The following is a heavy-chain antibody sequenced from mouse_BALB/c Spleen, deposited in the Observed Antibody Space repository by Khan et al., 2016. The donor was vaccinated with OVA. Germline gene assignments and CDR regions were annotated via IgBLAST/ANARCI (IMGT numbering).Heavy chain of an antibody. Sequence: QVQLKQSGAELMKPGASVKISCKATGYTFSSYWIGWVKQRPGHGLVWIGEFLPGSGSTNYNENFKGKATFTADTSSNQAYMQLSSLTSEDSAVYYCARNYGSSYDWYFDVWGAGTTVTVSS. CDR3: ARNYGSSYDWYFDV. D-gene: IGHD1-1*01. CDR2: FLPGSGST. V-gene: IGHV1-9*01. CDR1: GYTFSSYW. J-gene: IGHJ1*01.